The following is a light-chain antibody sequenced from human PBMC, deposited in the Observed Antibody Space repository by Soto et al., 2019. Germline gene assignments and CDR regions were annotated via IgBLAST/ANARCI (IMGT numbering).Light chain of an antibody. CDR3: QQRSNWPRGA. V-gene: IGKV3-11*01. CDR2: DAS. Sequence: EIVLTQSPATLSLSPGERATLSCRASRSVSSYLAWYQQKPGQAPRLLIYDASNRATGIPARFSGSGSGTDFTLTISSLEPEDFAVYYCQQRSNWPRGAFGQGTRLEI. J-gene: IGKJ5*01. CDR1: RSVSSY.